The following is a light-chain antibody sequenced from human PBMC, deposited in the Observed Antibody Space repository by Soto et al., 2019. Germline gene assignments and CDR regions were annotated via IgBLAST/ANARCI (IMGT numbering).Light chain of an antibody. CDR1: SGYSNYK. CDR3: XXXXXSGXNFVFYV. Sequence: QSVLTQPPSASASLGASVTLTCTLSSGYSNYKVDWYQQRPGKGPRFVMRVGTGAIVGSKGDGIPDRFSVLGSGLNRYLTIXXXXXXXXXXYXCXXXXXSGXNFVFYVXXXGXKLTVL. CDR2: VGTGAIVG. V-gene: IGLV9-49*01. J-gene: IGLJ1*01.